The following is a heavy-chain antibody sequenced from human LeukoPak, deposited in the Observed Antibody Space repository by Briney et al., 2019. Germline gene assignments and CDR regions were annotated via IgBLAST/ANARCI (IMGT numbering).Heavy chain of an antibody. V-gene: IGHV3-48*03. J-gene: IGHJ4*02. CDR1: GFTFSSYE. CDR3: ATTSQLVFDY. Sequence: PGGSLRLSCAASGFTFSSYEMNWVRQAPGRGLEWGSYISSSGSTIYYADSVKGRFTISRDNAKNSLYLQMNSLRAEDTAVYYCATTSQLVFDYWGQGTLVTVSS. D-gene: IGHD6-13*01. CDR2: ISSSGSTI.